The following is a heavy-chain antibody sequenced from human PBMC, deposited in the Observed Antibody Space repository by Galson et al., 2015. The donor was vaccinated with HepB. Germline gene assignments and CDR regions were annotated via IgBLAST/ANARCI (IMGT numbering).Heavy chain of an antibody. J-gene: IGHJ5*02. CDR1: GFIFRHHS. Sequence: SLRLSCAGSGFIFRHHSMAWIRQAPGTGLEWVSGINGRGSTTPYSDAVKGRFSIPRDNSKDTVFLQMDNLRAEDTAVYYCVKEGSWFGGDWFDPWGQGALVSVS. D-gene: IGHD3-16*01. V-gene: IGHV3-23*01. CDR3: VKEGSWFGGDWFDP. CDR2: INGRGSTT.